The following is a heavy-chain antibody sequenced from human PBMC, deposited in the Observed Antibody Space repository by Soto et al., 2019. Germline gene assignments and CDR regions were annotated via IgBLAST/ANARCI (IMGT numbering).Heavy chain of an antibody. CDR2: ISSSSSYI. V-gene: IGHV3-21*01. D-gene: IGHD3-3*01. J-gene: IGHJ5*02. CDR3: ARDYTIFGVVIINGWFDP. Sequence: GGSLRLSCAASGFTFSSYSMDWVRQAPGKGLEWVSSISSSSSYIYYADSVKGRFTISRDNAKNSLYLQMNSLRAEDTAVYYCARDYTIFGVVIINGWFDPWGQGTLVTVSS. CDR1: GFTFSSYS.